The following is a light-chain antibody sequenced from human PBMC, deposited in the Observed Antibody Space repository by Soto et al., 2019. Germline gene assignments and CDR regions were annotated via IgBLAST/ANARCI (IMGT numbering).Light chain of an antibody. Sequence: ENVLTQSPGTLSLSPGERATLSCRASQSVSSSYLDWYQQKPGQAPRLLIYGASSRATGIPDRFSGSGSGTDFTLTISRLEPEDFAMYYCHQYGSSPPVTFGQGTRLDIK. V-gene: IGKV3-20*01. J-gene: IGKJ5*01. CDR1: QSVSSSY. CDR2: GAS. CDR3: HQYGSSPPVT.